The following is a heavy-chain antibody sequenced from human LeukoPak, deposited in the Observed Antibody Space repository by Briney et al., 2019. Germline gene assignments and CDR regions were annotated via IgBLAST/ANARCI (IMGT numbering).Heavy chain of an antibody. CDR2: ISSSGSTI. CDR3: ARDHNGSDAFDI. D-gene: IGHD5-24*01. CDR1: GFTFSSYE. J-gene: IGHJ3*02. V-gene: IGHV3-48*03. Sequence: SGGSLRLSCAASGFTFSSYEMNWVRQAQGKWLEWVSYISSSGSTIYYADSVKGRFTIYRDNAKNSLYLQMNSLRAEDTAVYYCARDHNGSDAFDIWGQGTMVTVSS.